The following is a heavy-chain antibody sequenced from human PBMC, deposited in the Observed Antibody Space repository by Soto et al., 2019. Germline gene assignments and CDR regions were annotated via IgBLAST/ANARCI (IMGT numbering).Heavy chain of an antibody. CDR2: ISGSGGST. CDR3: AKDQRQLELEYFDY. CDR1: GFTFSSYA. D-gene: IGHD1-1*01. Sequence: PGGSLRLSCAASGFTFSSYAMSWVRQAPGKGLEWVSAISGSGGSTYYADSVKGRFTISRDNSKNTLYLQMNGLRAEDTAVYYCAKDQRQLELEYFDYWGQGTLVTVSS. V-gene: IGHV3-23*01. J-gene: IGHJ4*02.